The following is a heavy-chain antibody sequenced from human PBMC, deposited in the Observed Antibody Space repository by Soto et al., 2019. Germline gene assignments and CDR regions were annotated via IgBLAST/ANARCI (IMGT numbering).Heavy chain of an antibody. CDR3: VRREIQGPIDY. CDR1: GGSISSGDYY. J-gene: IGHJ4*02. Sequence: PSETLSLTCTVSGGSISSGDYYWSWIRQPPGKGLEWIGYIYYSGSTYYNPSLKSRVTISVDTSKNQFSLKLTSVTAVDTAVYYCVRREIQGPIDYWGQGTLVTVSS. CDR2: IYYSGST. V-gene: IGHV4-30-4*01. D-gene: IGHD1-26*01.